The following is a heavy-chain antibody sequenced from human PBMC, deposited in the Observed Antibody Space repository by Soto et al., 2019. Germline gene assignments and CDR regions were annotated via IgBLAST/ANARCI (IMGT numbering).Heavy chain of an antibody. J-gene: IGHJ3*02. CDR3: ARDKAALYNYVWGSYRFFPASDI. V-gene: IGHV1-46*01. CDR1: GDSFTTYY. Sequence: ASVAVCCTASGDSFTTYYMHCVQQAPGQGLERMGIINPSGGSTSYAQKFQGRVTMTSDTSTSTVYMELSSLRSEDTAVYFCARDKAALYNYVWGSYRFFPASDIWGQGTMVTVSS. D-gene: IGHD3-16*02. CDR2: INPSGGST.